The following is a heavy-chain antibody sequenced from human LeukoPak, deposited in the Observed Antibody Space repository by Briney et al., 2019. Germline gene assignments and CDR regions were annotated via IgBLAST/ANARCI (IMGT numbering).Heavy chain of an antibody. CDR1: GFTFSSYE. D-gene: IGHD5-24*01. CDR2: ISSSGSTI. CDR3: ARKGYNSMADY. V-gene: IGHV3-48*03. J-gene: IGHJ4*02. Sequence: GGSLRLSCAVSGFTFSSYEMNWVRQAPGKGLEWVSYISSSGSTIYYADSVKGRFTISRDNAKNSLYLQMNSLRAEDTAVYYCARKGYNSMADYWGQGTLVTVSS.